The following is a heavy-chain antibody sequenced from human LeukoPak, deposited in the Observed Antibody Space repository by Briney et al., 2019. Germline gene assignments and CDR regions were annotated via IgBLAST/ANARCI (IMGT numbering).Heavy chain of an antibody. CDR1: GFTFSSYG. Sequence: GGSLRLSCAASGFTFSSYGMHWVRQAPGKGLEWVAVIWYGGSNKYYADSVKGRFTISRDNSKNTLYLQMNSLRAEDTAVYYCARMSYCSSTSCYMFNAFDIWGQGTMVTVSS. CDR2: IWYGGSNK. V-gene: IGHV3-33*08. CDR3: ARMSYCSSTSCYMFNAFDI. D-gene: IGHD2-2*02. J-gene: IGHJ3*02.